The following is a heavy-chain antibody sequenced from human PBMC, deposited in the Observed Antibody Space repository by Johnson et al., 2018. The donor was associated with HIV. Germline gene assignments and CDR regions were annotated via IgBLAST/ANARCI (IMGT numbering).Heavy chain of an antibody. J-gene: IGHJ3*02. CDR2: ISGSGGST. CDR3: AKAGYYVSAFDI. V-gene: IGHV3-23*04. Sequence: VQLVESGGGLVQPGGSLRLSCAASGITFSTYAMSWVRQAPGKGLEWVSGISGSGGSTYYADSLKGRFTISRDNSKNTLYLQMNSLRAEDTAVYYCAKAGYYVSAFDIWGQGTLVTVSS. D-gene: IGHD3-10*02. CDR1: GITFSTYA.